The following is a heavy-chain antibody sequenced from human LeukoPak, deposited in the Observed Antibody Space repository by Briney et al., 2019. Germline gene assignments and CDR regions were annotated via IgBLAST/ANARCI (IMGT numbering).Heavy chain of an antibody. CDR1: GFTYSSYA. V-gene: IGHV3-23*01. J-gene: IGHJ4*02. D-gene: IGHD3-10*01. CDR3: AKDEKSGITMVKPDY. Sequence: PGGSLRLSCAASGFTYSSYAMSWVRQAPGKGLEWVSAISGSGGSTYYADSVKGRFTISRDNSKNTLYLQMNSLRAEDTAVYYCAKDEKSGITMVKPDYWGQGTLVTVPS. CDR2: ISGSGGST.